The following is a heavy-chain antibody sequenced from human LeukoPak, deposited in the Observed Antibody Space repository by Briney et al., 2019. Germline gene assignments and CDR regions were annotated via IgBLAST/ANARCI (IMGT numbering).Heavy chain of an antibody. CDR2: INVYNGNT. CDR3: ARGEKSYDY. J-gene: IGHJ4*02. CDR1: GYTFTYYV. D-gene: IGHD1-26*01. Sequence: ASVKVSCKTSGYTFTYYVISWVRQAPGQGLEWMGWINVYNGNTNDAQKFQGRVTMTTDTSTSTAYMELRSLRFDDTAVYYCARGEKSYDYWGQGTLVYVSS. V-gene: IGHV1-18*01.